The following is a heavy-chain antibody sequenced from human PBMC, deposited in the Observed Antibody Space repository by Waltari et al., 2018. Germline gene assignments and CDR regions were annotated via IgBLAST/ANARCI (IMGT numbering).Heavy chain of an antibody. Sequence: QVQLQQWGAGLLKPSETLSLTCAVSGGTFNDHYWNWIRQPPGKGLEWIGQINDSGSTNYNPARRSRVTISVDTSKNQFALNVSSVTAADTAVYYCASSYYDTSGYSPFDYWGQGTLVTVSS. CDR3: ASSYYDTSGYSPFDY. D-gene: IGHD3-22*01. CDR1: GGTFNDHY. J-gene: IGHJ4*02. V-gene: IGHV4-34*01. CDR2: INDSGST.